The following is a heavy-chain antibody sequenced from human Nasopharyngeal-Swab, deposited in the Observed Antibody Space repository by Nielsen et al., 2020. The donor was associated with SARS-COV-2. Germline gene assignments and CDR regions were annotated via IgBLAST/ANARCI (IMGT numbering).Heavy chain of an antibody. J-gene: IGHJ5*02. V-gene: IGHV4-34*01. D-gene: IGHD6-13*01. CDR2: INHSGST. CDR3: ARRRALYSSSSFRFDP. Sequence: SETLSLTCGLNGASFSGYYWSWIRQPPGKGLEWIGEINHSGSTNYNPSLKSRVTISVDTSKNQFSLKLSSVTAADTAVYYCARRRALYSSSSFRFDPWGQGTLVTVSS. CDR1: GASFSGYY.